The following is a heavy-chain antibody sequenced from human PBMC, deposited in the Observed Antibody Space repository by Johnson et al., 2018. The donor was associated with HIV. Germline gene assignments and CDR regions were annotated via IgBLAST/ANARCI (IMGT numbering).Heavy chain of an antibody. CDR1: GFTFSSYA. D-gene: IGHD3-3*01. CDR3: ARVSDFGVVMICTFDI. CDR2: ISYDGSNK. V-gene: IGHV3-30-3*01. Sequence: QVQLMESGGGVVQPGRSLRLSCAASGFTFSSYAMHWVRQAPGKGLEWVAVISYDGSNKYYADSVKGRFTISRDNSKNTLYLQMNSLRAEDTAVYYCARVSDFGVVMICTFDIWGQGTMVTVSS. J-gene: IGHJ3*02.